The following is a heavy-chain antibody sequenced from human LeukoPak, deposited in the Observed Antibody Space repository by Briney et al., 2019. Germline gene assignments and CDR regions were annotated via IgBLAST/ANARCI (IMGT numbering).Heavy chain of an antibody. J-gene: IGHJ6*03. CDR1: GGSISSYY. D-gene: IGHD1-26*01. V-gene: IGHV4-59*12. CDR2: IYYSGST. CDR3: ARVAREPYYYYYYMDV. Sequence: SETLSLTCTVSGGSISSYYWRWIRQPPGKGLEWIGYIYYSGSTNYNPSLKSRFTISVDTSKNQFSLKLSSVTVAGTPVYYCARVAREPYYYYYYMDVWGKGTTVTVS.